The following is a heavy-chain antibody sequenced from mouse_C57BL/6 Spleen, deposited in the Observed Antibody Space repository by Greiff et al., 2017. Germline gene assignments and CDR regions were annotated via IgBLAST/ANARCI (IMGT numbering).Heavy chain of an antibody. CDR2: IYPSDSET. CDR3: ARRDPTDYFDY. V-gene: IGHV1-61*01. CDR1: GYTFTSYW. J-gene: IGHJ2*01. Sequence: QVQLQQPGAELVRPGSSVKLSCKASGYTFTSYWMDWVKQRPGQGLEWIGNIYPSDSETHYNQKFKDKATLTVDKSSSTAYMQRSSLTSEDSAVYYCARRDPTDYFDYWGQGTTLTVSS.